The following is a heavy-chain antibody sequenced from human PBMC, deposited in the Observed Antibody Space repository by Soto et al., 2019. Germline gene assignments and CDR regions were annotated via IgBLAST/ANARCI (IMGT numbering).Heavy chain of an antibody. CDR2: FYYSEST. V-gene: IGHV4-39*01. CDR1: GGSISSGPYS. Sequence: ASETLSLTCTVSGGSISSGPYSWGWIRQPPGKGLEWIGTFYYSESTYYNPSLESRVTISVDTSKNQFSLKVSSVTVADTAVYYCARVGYDSRGYYLAWYFDYWGQGTLVTVSS. D-gene: IGHD3-22*01. J-gene: IGHJ4*02. CDR3: ARVGYDSRGYYLAWYFDY.